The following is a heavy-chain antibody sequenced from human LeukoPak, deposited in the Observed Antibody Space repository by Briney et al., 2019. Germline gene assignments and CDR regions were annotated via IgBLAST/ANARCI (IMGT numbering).Heavy chain of an antibody. Sequence: GGSLRLSCAASGFTFSSYGMHWVRQAPGKGLEWVAVIPYDGSNKYYADSVKGRFTISRDNSKNTLYLQMNSLRAEDTAVYYCAKDTRATYWGQGTLVTVSS. V-gene: IGHV3-30*18. CDR3: AKDTRATY. CDR1: GFTFSSYG. CDR2: IPYDGSNK. D-gene: IGHD5-12*01. J-gene: IGHJ4*02.